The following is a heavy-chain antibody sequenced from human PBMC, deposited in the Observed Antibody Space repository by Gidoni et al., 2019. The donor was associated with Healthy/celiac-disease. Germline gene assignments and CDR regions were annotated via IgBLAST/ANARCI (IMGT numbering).Heavy chain of an antibody. Sequence: EVQLLASGGGLVQPGGSLRRSWAASGFTFSSYAMSWVRQAPGKGLEWVSAISGSGGSPYYADSVKGRFTISRDNSKNTLYLQMNSLRAEDTAVYYCANGHSSGWSHPDYWGQGTLVTVSS. CDR2: ISGSGGSP. D-gene: IGHD6-19*01. V-gene: IGHV3-23*01. CDR1: GFTFSSYA. J-gene: IGHJ4*02. CDR3: ANGHSSGWSHPDY.